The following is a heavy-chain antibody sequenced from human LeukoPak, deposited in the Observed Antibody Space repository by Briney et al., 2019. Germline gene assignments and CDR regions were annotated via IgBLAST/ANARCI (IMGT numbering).Heavy chain of an antibody. CDR1: GGSVSSGSYY. Sequence: NASETLSLTCTVSGGSVSSGSYYWSWIRQPPGKGLEWIGYIYYSGSTNYNPSLQSRVTISVDTSKNKFSLKLSSVTAADTAVYYCARAYGLYYYDSSDYYRDWFDPWGPGTLVTVSS. J-gene: IGHJ5*02. CDR3: ARAYGLYYYDSSDYYRDWFDP. CDR2: IYYSGST. D-gene: IGHD3-22*01. V-gene: IGHV4-61*01.